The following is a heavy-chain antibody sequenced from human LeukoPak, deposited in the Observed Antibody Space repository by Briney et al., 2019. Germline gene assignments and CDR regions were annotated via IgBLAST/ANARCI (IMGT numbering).Heavy chain of an antibody. D-gene: IGHD3-10*02. CDR1: GFTFSSYE. J-gene: IGHJ6*04. V-gene: IGHV3-48*03. CDR2: ISSSGSTI. CDR3: VELGITMIGGV. Sequence: GWSLRLSCAASGFTFSSYEMNWVRQAPGKGLEWVSYISSSGSTIYYADSVKGRFTISRDNAKNSLYLQMNSLRAEDTAVYYCVELGITMIGGVWGKGTTVTISS.